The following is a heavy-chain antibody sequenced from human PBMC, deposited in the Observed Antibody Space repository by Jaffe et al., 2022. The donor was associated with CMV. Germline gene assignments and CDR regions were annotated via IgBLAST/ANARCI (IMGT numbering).Heavy chain of an antibody. CDR2: IYYSGST. CDR3: ARGPYGDYLFDY. Sequence: QVQLQESGPGLVKPSETLSLTCTVSGGSISSYYWSWIRQPPGKGLEWIGYIYYSGSTNYNPSLKSRVTISVDTSKNQFSLKLSSVTAADTAVYYCARGPYGDYLFDYWGQGTLVTVSS. D-gene: IGHD4-17*01. CDR1: GGSISSYY. V-gene: IGHV4-59*08. J-gene: IGHJ4*02.